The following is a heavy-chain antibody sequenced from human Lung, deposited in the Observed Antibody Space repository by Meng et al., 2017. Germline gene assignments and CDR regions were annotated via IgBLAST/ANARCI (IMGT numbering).Heavy chain of an antibody. J-gene: IGHJ6*02. V-gene: IGHV3-73*01. CDR2: IGSTRKNYAT. CDR1: GVTISGSD. Sequence: GESLKISCVVPGVTISGSDIHWVRQASGKGLEWVGRIGSTRKNYATAYAASMRGKFTISRDDSKNTAYLQMNNLKTEDTAVYYCTIYTSDHFWGHGTTVTVSS. D-gene: IGHD6-19*01. CDR3: TIYTSDHF.